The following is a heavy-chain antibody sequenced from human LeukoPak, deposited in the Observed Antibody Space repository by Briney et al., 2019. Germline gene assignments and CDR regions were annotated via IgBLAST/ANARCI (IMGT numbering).Heavy chain of an antibody. V-gene: IGHV3-64*02. Sequence: GGSLRLSCAASGFTFGTYAMHWVREAPGKGVEYVSAISTNGDSTYYADSVKGRFTISRDNSKNTLFLQMGSLRADDMAVYYCARWGSTSCYDYWGQGTLVTVSS. CDR3: ARWGSTSCYDY. D-gene: IGHD2-2*01. J-gene: IGHJ4*02. CDR2: ISTNGDST. CDR1: GFTFGTYA.